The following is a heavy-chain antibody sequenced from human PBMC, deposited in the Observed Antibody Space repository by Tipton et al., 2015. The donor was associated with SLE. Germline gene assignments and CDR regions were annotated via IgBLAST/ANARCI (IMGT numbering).Heavy chain of an antibody. CDR2: ISGDGDTT. J-gene: IGHJ6*02. CDR3: ASLAVAETILYAGIDV. CDR1: GFTFDAYA. Sequence: GSLRLSCAASGFTFDAYAMHWVRQAPGKGLEWVCLISGDGDTTYYADSVKGRFTISRDNNRNSLYLQMNSLRSEDTALYYCASLAVAETILYAGIDVWGQGTTVTVSS. V-gene: IGHV3-43*02. D-gene: IGHD6-19*01.